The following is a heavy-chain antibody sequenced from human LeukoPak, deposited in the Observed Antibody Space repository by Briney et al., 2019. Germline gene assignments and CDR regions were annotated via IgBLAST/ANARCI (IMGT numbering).Heavy chain of an antibody. V-gene: IGHV3-7*04. CDR1: GFTFRSSW. J-gene: IGHJ3*02. CDR3: ARDEI. CDR2: IKEDGSEK. Sequence: PGGSLRLSCGAPGFTFRSSWMSWVRQAPGKGLEWVANIKEDGSEKYYVDSVKGRFIISRDNAKNSLYPQMNSLRADDTAVYYCARDEIWGQGTMVTVSS.